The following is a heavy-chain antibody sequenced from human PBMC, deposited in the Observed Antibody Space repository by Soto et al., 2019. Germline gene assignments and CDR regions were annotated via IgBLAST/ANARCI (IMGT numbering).Heavy chain of an antibody. CDR2: IIPVLSVT. V-gene: IGHV1-69*02. CDR1: GGTFSSYI. J-gene: IGHJ6*02. CDR3: AKAPSPGSATSSYYGMDV. D-gene: IGHD2-2*01. Sequence: QVQLVQSGAEVKKPGSSVRVSCKASGGTFSSYIITWVRQAPGQGLEWMGRIIPVLSVTYYAQKFQGRVTITADKSTHTAYMDLSSLRSDDTAVYYCAKAPSPGSATSSYYGMDVWGQGTTVTVSS.